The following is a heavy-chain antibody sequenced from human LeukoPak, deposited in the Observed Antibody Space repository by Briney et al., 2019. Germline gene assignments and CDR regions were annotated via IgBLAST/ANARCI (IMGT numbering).Heavy chain of an antibody. J-gene: IGHJ4*02. V-gene: IGHV4-4*02. CDR3: AREPQSSSPGDY. D-gene: IGHD6-13*01. CDR1: GGSISSNNW. CDR2: IYHSGST. Sequence: SGNLSLTCAVSGGSISSNNWWSWVRQPPGKGLEWVGEIYHSGSTNYNPSLKSRVTISVDKSKNQFSLKLSSVTAADTAVYYCAREPQSSSPGDYWGQGTLVTVSS.